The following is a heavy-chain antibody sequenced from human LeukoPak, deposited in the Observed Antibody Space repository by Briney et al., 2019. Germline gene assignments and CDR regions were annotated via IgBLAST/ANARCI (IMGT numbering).Heavy chain of an antibody. CDR3: ARERRYYDSSGNWFDP. V-gene: IGHV1-18*01. CDR1: GYTFTSYG. CDR2: ISAYNGNT. Sequence: ASVKVSCKASGYTFTSYGISWVRQAPGQGLEWMGWISAYNGNTNYALKLQGRVTMTTDTSTSTAYMELRSLRSDDTAVYYCARERRYYDSSGNWFDPWGQGTLVTVSS. D-gene: IGHD3-22*01. J-gene: IGHJ5*02.